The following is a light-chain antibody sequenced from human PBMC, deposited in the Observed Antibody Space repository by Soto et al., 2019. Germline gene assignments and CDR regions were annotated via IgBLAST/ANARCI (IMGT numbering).Light chain of an antibody. CDR2: EVS. CDR1: SSDVGAHNF. CDR3: NSYTSSNTYV. J-gene: IGLJ1*01. Sequence: QPALTQPVSVSGSPGQAITISCSGSSSDVGAHNFVSWYQHHPGKAPKLMIYEVSNRPSGVSNRFSGSKSGNTASLTISGLQAEDEADYYCNSYTSSNTYVFGSGTKVTVL. V-gene: IGLV2-14*01.